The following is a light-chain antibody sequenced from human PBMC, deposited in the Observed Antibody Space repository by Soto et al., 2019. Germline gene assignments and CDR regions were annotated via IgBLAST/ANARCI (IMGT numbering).Light chain of an antibody. Sequence: PGERATLSCRASQSVSRYLAWYQQKPGQAPRLLIYDASNRATGIAARFSGSGSGTDFTLTISSLEPEDFAVYYCQQRSNWPLTFGGGTKVEI. CDR2: DAS. CDR1: QSVSRY. J-gene: IGKJ4*01. CDR3: QQRSNWPLT. V-gene: IGKV3-11*01.